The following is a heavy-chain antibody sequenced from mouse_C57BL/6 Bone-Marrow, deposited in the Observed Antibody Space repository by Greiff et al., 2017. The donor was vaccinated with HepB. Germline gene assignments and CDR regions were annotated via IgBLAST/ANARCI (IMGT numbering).Heavy chain of an antibody. CDR2: ISSGGSYT. Sequence: EVQRVESGGDLVKPGGSLKLSCAASGFTFSSYGMSWVRQTPDKRLEWVATISSGGSYTYYPDSVKGRFTISRANAKNTLYLQMSSLKSEDTAMYYCARAYYSNRYYYAMDYWGQGTSVTVSS. D-gene: IGHD2-5*01. V-gene: IGHV5-6*01. CDR3: ARAYYSNRYYYAMDY. CDR1: GFTFSSYG. J-gene: IGHJ4*01.